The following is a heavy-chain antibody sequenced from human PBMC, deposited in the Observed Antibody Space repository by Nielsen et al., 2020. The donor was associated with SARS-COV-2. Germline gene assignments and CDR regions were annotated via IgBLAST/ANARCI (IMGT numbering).Heavy chain of an antibody. CDR2: VYWDDEK. Sequence: SGPTLVKPTQTLTLTCTFSGFSLRTSGVGVGWIRQPPGEALEWLALVYWDDEKRYSPSLKSRLTITKDTSKNQVVLTMTNMDLVDTGTYYCAHIRLSDPFDIWGQGTMVTVSS. CDR1: GFSLRTSGVG. J-gene: IGHJ3*02. V-gene: IGHV2-5*02. CDR3: AHIRLSDPFDI.